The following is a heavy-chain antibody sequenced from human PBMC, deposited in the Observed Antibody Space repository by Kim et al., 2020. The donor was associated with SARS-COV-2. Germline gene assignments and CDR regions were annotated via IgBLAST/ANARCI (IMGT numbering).Heavy chain of an antibody. D-gene: IGHD3-22*01. J-gene: IGHJ3*02. V-gene: IGHV3-53*01. CDR3: ARGIVVVSLGAFDI. Sequence: ADSVKGRFTISRDNSKNTLYLQMNSLRAEDTAVYYCARGIVVVSLGAFDIWGQGTMVTVSS.